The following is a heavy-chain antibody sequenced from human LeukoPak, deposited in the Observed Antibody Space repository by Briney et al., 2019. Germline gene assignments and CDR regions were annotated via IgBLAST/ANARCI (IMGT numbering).Heavy chain of an antibody. CDR1: GGTFSSYA. Sequence: SVKVSCKASGGTFSSYAISWVRQAPGQGLEWMGRIIPILGIANYAQKFQGRVTITADKSTSTAYMELSSLRSEDTAVYYCARGGYLWFGESRWDYWGQGTLVTVSS. V-gene: IGHV1-69*04. CDR2: IIPILGIA. D-gene: IGHD3-10*01. CDR3: ARGGYLWFGESRWDY. J-gene: IGHJ4*02.